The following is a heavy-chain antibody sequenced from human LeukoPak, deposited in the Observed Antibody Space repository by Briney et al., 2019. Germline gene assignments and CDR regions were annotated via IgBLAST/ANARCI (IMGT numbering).Heavy chain of an antibody. CDR3: ARDLDRDSGYMDV. CDR1: GGSISSYY. Sequence: PSETLSLTCTVSGGSISSYYWSWIRQPAGEGLEWIGHIYSTGSTNYNPSLKSRVTLSVDRSKNQFSLKLSSVTAADTAVYYCARDLDRDSGYMDVWGKGTTVTVSS. V-gene: IGHV4-4*07. J-gene: IGHJ6*03. CDR2: IYSTGST. D-gene: IGHD1-26*01.